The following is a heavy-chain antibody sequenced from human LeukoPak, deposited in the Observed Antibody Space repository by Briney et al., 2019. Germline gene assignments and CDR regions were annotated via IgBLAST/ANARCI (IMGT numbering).Heavy chain of an antibody. CDR1: GYGFFGYW. CDR2: IYPGDSDT. V-gene: IGHV5-51*01. D-gene: IGHD3-22*01. Sequence: GESLKISCKGSGYGFFGYWIGWVRQMPGKGLEWMGIIYPGDSDTRYSPSFQGQVTISADKSISTAYLQWSSLKASDTAMYYCARHQVGGSSGYQNFDYWGQGTLVTVSS. J-gene: IGHJ4*02. CDR3: ARHQVGGSSGYQNFDY.